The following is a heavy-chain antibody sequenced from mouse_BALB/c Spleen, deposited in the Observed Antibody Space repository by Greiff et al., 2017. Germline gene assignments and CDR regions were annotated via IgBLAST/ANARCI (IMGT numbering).Heavy chain of an antibody. J-gene: IGHJ4*01. V-gene: IGHV5-6*01. D-gene: IGHD1-1*01. Sequence: EVKLVESGGDLVKPGGSLKLSCAASGFTFSSYGMSWVRQTPDKRLEWVATISSGGSYTYYPDSVKGRFTISRDNAKNTLYLQMSSLKSEDTAMYYCARLDYYGSRDAMDYWGQGTSVTVSS. CDR3: ARLDYYGSRDAMDY. CDR1: GFTFSSYG. CDR2: ISSGGSYT.